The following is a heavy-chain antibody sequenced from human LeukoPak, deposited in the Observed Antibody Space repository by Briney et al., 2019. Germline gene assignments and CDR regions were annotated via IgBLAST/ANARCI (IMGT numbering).Heavy chain of an antibody. CDR2: INPNSGGT. CDR1: GGTFSSYA. Sequence: ASVKVSCKASGGTFSSYAISWVRQAPGQGLEWMGWINPNSGGTNYAQKFQGRVTMTRDTSISTAYMELSRLRSDDTAVYYCAREYYDYVWGSYRYPDAFDIWGQGTMVTVSS. D-gene: IGHD3-16*02. J-gene: IGHJ3*02. V-gene: IGHV1-2*02. CDR3: AREYYDYVWGSYRYPDAFDI.